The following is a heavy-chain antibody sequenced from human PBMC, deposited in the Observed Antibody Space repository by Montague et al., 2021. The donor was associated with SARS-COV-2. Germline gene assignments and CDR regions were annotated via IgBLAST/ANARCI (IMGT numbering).Heavy chain of an antibody. D-gene: IGHD2-15*01. CDR3: ARGCSGGSCYPNPFST. V-gene: IGHV4-61*02. CDR2: IYTSGST. J-gene: IGHJ5*02. Sequence: TLSLTCTVSGGSISSGSYYWSWIRQPAGKGREWIGRIYTSGSTNYNPSLKSRVTISVDTSKNQFSLKLSAVTAADTAVYYCARGCSGGSCYPNPFSTWGQGTLVTVPS. CDR1: GGSISSGSYY.